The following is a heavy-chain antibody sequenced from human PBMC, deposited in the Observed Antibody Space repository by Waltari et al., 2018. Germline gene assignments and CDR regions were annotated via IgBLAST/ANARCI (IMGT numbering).Heavy chain of an antibody. CDR3: ARDGPRIVSSPHAFDI. D-gene: IGHD1-26*01. J-gene: IGHJ3*02. CDR1: GFTFSSYA. Sequence: QVQLVESGGGVVQPGRSLRLSCAASGFTFSSYAMHWVRQAPGKGLEWVAVISYDGSNKYYADSVKGRFTISRDNSKNTLYLQMNSLRAEDTAVYYCARDGPRIVSSPHAFDIWGQGTMVTVSS. CDR2: ISYDGSNK. V-gene: IGHV3-30-3*01.